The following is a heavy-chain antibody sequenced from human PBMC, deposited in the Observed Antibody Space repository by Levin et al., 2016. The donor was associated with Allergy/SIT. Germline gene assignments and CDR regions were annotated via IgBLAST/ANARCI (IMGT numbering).Heavy chain of an antibody. Sequence: SLKISCAASGFTFGDYAMHWVRQAPGKGLEWVSGISWSSGSIVYADSVKGRFTISRDNARNSLYLQMNNLRAEDTALYYCTKDRGYKYGYFDYWGRGTLVTVSS. CDR1: GFTFGDYA. D-gene: IGHD5-18*01. CDR2: ISWSSGSI. CDR3: TKDRGYKYGYFDY. V-gene: IGHV3-9*01. J-gene: IGHJ4*02.